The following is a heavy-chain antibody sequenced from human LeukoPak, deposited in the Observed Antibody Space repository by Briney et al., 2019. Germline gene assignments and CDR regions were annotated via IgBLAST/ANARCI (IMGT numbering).Heavy chain of an antibody. CDR3: ARGTMVRGYHHSAWFDP. CDR1: GGSFSGYY. CDR2: INHSGST. D-gene: IGHD3-10*01. V-gene: IGHV4-34*01. J-gene: IGHJ5*02. Sequence: SETLSLTCAVYGGSFSGYYWSWIRQPPGKGLEWIGEINHSGSTNYNPSLKSRVTISVDTSKNQFSLKLSSVTAADTAVYYCARGTMVRGYHHSAWFDPWGQGTLVPVSS.